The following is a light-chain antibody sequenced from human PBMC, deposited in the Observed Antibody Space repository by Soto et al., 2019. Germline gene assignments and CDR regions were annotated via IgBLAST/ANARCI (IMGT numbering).Light chain of an antibody. V-gene: IGKV1-5*01. CDR2: DAS. CDR3: QQYNTYWT. CDR1: KSISTW. J-gene: IGKJ1*01. Sequence: DIQMTQSPSTLSASVGDRVTITCRASKSISTWVAWYQQKPGKAPKLLIYDASSLESGVPSRVSGSGSGTEFTLTISSLQPDDFATYYCQQYNTYWTFGQGTRWIS.